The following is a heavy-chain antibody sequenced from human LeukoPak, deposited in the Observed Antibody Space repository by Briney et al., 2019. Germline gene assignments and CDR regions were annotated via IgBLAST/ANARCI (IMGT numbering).Heavy chain of an antibody. CDR1: TFTFSSYT. Sequence: GGSLRLSCATSTFTFSSYTMNWVRQAPGKGLEWVSSISPSGNSKYHADSVEGRFTISRDNAENSLYMQMNSLRAEDTGVYYCVRDFLGESGAGGYWGQGTLVTVSS. CDR3: VRDFLGESGAGGY. V-gene: IGHV3-21*01. CDR2: ISPSGNSK. J-gene: IGHJ4*02. D-gene: IGHD3-10*01.